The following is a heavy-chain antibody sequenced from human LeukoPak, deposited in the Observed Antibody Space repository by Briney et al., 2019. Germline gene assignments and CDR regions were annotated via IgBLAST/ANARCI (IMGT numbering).Heavy chain of an antibody. CDR1: GFTVSSIY. Sequence: GGSLRLSCAASGFTVSSIYMSWVRQAPGKGLEWVSVIYSGGSTNYAASGRGRFTISRDNAKNSLFLQMNSLRAEDTAVYYCARDFFCGGDCYQPNGEYAFDAWGQGTMVTVSS. CDR2: IYSGGST. J-gene: IGHJ3*01. D-gene: IGHD2-21*01. V-gene: IGHV3-53*01. CDR3: ARDFFCGGDCYQPNGEYAFDA.